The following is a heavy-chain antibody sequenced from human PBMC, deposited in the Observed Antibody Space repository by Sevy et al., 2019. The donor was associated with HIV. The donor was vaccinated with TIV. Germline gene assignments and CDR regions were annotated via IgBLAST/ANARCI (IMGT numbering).Heavy chain of an antibody. CDR1: GYTFTGYY. CDR3: ATDLYSSGWYVTFDY. CDR2: ITPNSGGT. Sequence: ASVKVSCKASGYTFTGYYMHWVRQAPGQGLEWMGWITPNSGGTNCAQKFQGRVTMTRDTSISTAYMELSRLRSDDTAVYYCATDLYSSGWYVTFDYWGQRTLVTVSS. J-gene: IGHJ4*02. V-gene: IGHV1-2*02. D-gene: IGHD6-19*01.